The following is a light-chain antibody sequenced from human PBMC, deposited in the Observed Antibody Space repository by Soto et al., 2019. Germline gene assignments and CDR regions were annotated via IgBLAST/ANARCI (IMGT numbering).Light chain of an antibody. V-gene: IGLV1-44*01. Sequence: QPVLTQPPSASGTPGQRVTISCSGSSSNIGSNTVNWYQQLPGTAPKHLIFSNNQRPSGVPVRFSGSKSGTSASLAISGLQPEDEADYYCAAWDDSLSGVFGGGTKLTVL. CDR2: SNN. J-gene: IGLJ3*02. CDR3: AAWDDSLSGV. CDR1: SSNIGSNT.